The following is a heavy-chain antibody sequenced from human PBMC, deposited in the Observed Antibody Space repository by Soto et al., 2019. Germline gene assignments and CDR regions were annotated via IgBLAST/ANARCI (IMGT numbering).Heavy chain of an antibody. CDR1: GGSISSYY. D-gene: IGHD3-22*01. J-gene: IGHJ3*02. CDR3: ARGSRGYYDSSGYYAFDI. V-gene: IGHV4-59*01. CDR2: IYYSGST. Sequence: SETLSLTCTVSGGSISSYYWSWIRQPPGKGLEWIGYIYYSGSTNYNPSLKSRVTISVDTSKNQYALKLSSVTAADTAVYYCARGSRGYYDSSGYYAFDIWGQGTMVIVS.